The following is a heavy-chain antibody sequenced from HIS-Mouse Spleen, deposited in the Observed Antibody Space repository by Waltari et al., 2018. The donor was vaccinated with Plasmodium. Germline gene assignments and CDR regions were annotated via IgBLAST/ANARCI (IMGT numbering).Heavy chain of an antibody. Sequence: QVQLVQSGAEVKKPGASVKVPCKASGYTLTGYYMHGVRKAPGQGLEWMGWINPNSGGTNYAQKFQGRVTMTRDTSISTAYMELSRLRSDDTAVYYCARGPRRDESITIPQDYWGQGTLVTVSS. CDR2: INPNSGGT. J-gene: IGHJ4*02. D-gene: IGHD3-3*01. V-gene: IGHV1-2*02. CDR3: ARGPRRDESITIPQDY. CDR1: GYTLTGYY.